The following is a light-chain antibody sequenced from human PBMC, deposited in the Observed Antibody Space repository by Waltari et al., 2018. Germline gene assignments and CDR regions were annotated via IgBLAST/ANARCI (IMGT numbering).Light chain of an antibody. V-gene: IGKV4-1*01. J-gene: IGKJ1*01. Sequence: DIVMTQSPDSLAVSLGERATIKCKFSQTISYSSTNKNYLAWYQKKPGQPPRLLISWASSRESGVPDRFSGSGSGTDFTLTISSLQVEDVAIYYCQQYYSVPLTFGQGTKVGIK. CDR2: WAS. CDR3: QQYYSVPLT. CDR1: QTISYSSTNKNY.